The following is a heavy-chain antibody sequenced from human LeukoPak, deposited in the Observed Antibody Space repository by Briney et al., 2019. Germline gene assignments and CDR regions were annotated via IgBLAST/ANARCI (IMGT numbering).Heavy chain of an antibody. J-gene: IGHJ4*02. CDR2: FDPEDGET. Sequence: ASVKVSCKVSGYTLTELSMHWVRQAPGKGLEWMGGFDPEDGETIYAQKFQGRVTMTEDTSTDTAYMELSSLRSEDTAVYYCATEPYYDILTGLQDYWGQGTLVTVSS. CDR1: GYTLTELS. D-gene: IGHD3-9*01. V-gene: IGHV1-24*01. CDR3: ATEPYYDILTGLQDY.